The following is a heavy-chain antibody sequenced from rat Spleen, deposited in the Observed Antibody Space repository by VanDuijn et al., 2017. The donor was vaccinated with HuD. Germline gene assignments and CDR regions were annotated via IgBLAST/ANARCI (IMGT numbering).Heavy chain of an antibody. J-gene: IGHJ3*01. Sequence: QVQLKESGPGLVQPSQTLSLTCTVSGFSLSNYGVIWVRQPPGKGLEWMGVIWGNGDTNYNSALKARLSISRDTSKSQVFLKMNNLQTEDTAMYFCARSEYYDGSYYPFTYWGQGTLVTVSS. CDR1: GFSLSNYG. CDR3: ARSEYYDGSYYPFTY. D-gene: IGHD1-12*02. CDR2: IWGNGDT. V-gene: IGHV2S61*01.